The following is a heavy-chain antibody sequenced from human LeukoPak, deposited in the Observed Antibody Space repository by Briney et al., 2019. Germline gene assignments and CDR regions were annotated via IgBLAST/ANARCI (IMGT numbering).Heavy chain of an antibody. Sequence: ASVKVSCKASGYTFTGYYMHWVRQAPGQGLEWMGWINPNSGGTNYAQKFQGRVTITRDTSISTAYMELSRLRSDDTAVYYCARDMSYGSGSYYLAAYYYYGMDVWGQGTTVTVSS. CDR3: ARDMSYGSGSYYLAAYYYYGMDV. J-gene: IGHJ6*02. CDR1: GYTFTGYY. CDR2: INPNSGGT. V-gene: IGHV1-2*02. D-gene: IGHD3-10*01.